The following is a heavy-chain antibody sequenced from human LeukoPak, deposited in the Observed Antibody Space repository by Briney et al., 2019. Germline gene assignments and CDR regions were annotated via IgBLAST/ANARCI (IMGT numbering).Heavy chain of an antibody. J-gene: IGHJ4*02. CDR2: MKYGGSEK. CDR3: ERDIEAAGLFLDY. D-gene: IGHD6-13*01. V-gene: IGHV3-7*01. Sequence: SGGSLRLSCAASGFTFSSYWMSWVRQAPGKGLEWVANMKYGGSEKYYVDSVKGRFTISRDNAKNSLYLQMNSLRAEDTAVYYCERDIEAAGLFLDYWGQGTLVTVSS. CDR1: GFTFSSYW.